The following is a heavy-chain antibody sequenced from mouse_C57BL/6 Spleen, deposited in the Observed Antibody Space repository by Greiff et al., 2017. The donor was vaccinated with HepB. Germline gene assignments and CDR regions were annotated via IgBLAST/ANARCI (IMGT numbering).Heavy chain of an antibody. V-gene: IGHV2-3*01. CDR2: IWGDGST. Sequence: VKLQESGPGLVAPSQSLSITCTVSGFSLTSYGVSWVRQPPGKGLEWLGVIWGDGSTNYHSALISRLSISKDNSKSQVFLKLNSLQTDDTATYYCAKPGDSSGPAWFAYWGQGTLVTVSA. D-gene: IGHD3-2*02. J-gene: IGHJ3*01. CDR3: AKPGDSSGPAWFAY. CDR1: GFSLTSYG.